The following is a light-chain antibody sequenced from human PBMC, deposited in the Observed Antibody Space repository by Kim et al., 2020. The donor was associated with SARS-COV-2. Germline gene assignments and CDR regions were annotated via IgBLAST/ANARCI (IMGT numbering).Light chain of an antibody. J-gene: IGKJ4*01. Sequence: IQLTQSPSSLSASVGDRVTITCRASLGVNEYLAWYQQSPGKALRLLIYASSTLNPGVPTRFSGSGSGTHFTLTISSLQPEDSATYYCHQLNSFPYTFGGGTKVDIK. CDR2: ASS. CDR1: LGVNEY. CDR3: HQLNSFPYT. V-gene: IGKV1-9*01.